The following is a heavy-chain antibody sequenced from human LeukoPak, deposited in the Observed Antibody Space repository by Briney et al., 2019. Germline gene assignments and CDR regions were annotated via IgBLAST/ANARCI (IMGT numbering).Heavy chain of an antibody. CDR2: ISYDGSNK. CDR1: GFTFSSYA. V-gene: IGHV3-30-3*01. CDR3: ARGENISSGWYTGDY. J-gene: IGHJ4*02. D-gene: IGHD6-19*01. Sequence: PGGSLRLSCAASGFTFSSYAMHWVRQAPGKGLEWVAVISYDGSNKYSADSVKGRFTISRDNSKNTLYLQMNSLRAEDTAVYYCARGENISSGWYTGDYWGQGTLVTVSS.